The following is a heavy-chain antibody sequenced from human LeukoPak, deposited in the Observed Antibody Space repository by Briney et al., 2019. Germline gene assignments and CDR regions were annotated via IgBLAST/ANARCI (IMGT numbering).Heavy chain of an antibody. CDR3: AQGAYYDYVWGSYRQTSFFDY. J-gene: IGHJ4*02. V-gene: IGHV3-23*01. CDR2: ISGSGGST. CDR1: GFTFSSYA. D-gene: IGHD3-16*02. Sequence: PGGSLRPSCAASGFTFSSYAMSWVRQAPGKGLEWVSAISGSGGSTYYADSVKGRFTISRDNSKNTLYLQMNSLRAEDTAVYYCAQGAYYDYVWGSYRQTSFFDYWGQGTLVTVSS.